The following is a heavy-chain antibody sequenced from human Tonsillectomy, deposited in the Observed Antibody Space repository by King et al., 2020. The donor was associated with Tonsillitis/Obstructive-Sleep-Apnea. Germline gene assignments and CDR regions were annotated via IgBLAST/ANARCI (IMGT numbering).Heavy chain of an antibody. D-gene: IGHD4-17*01. V-gene: IGHV3-23*04. CDR1: GFTFSNCA. Sequence: VQLVESGGCLVQPGGSLRLSCAASGFTFSNCAMSWVRQAPGKGLEWISTITGNAVGTYYADSVRGRFTISRDNSKNTLYLQMNSLRAEDTAVYYCAEVYGDCGFWGQGTPVTVSS. CDR3: AEVYGDCGF. J-gene: IGHJ4*02. CDR2: ITGNAVGT.